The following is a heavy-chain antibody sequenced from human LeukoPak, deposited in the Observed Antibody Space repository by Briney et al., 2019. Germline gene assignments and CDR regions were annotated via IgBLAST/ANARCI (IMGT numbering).Heavy chain of an antibody. D-gene: IGHD3-22*01. J-gene: IGHJ4*02. Sequence: GGSLRLSCAASGFTFSSYEMNWVRQAPGKGLEWVSYISSSGSTIYYADSVKGRFTISRDNAKNSLYLQMNSLRAEDTAVYYCARVRFVPSYYDSSGYSDYWGQGTLVTVSS. CDR2: ISSSGSTI. CDR3: ARVRFVPSYYDSSGYSDY. V-gene: IGHV3-48*03. CDR1: GFTFSSYE.